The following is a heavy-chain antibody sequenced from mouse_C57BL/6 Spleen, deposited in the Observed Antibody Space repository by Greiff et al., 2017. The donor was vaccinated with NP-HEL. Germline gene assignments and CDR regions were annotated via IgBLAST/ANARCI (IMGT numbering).Heavy chain of an antibody. V-gene: IGHV5-17*01. J-gene: IGHJ2*01. CDR3: ARGYNGGGVDY. CDR2: ISSGSSTI. D-gene: IGHD1-2*01. Sequence: EVQRVESGRGLVKPGGSLKLSCAASGFTFSDYGMHWVRQAPEKGLEWVAYISSGSSTIYYADTVKGRFTISRDNAKNTLFLQMTSLRSEDTAMYYCARGYNGGGVDYWGQGTTLTVSS. CDR1: GFTFSDYG.